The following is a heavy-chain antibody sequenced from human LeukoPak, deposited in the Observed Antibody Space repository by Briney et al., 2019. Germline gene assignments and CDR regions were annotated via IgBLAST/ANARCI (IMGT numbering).Heavy chain of an antibody. Sequence: GGSLRLSCAASGFTFNNYAMTWVRQAPGKRLEWVSTINTGGGTYYADSVKGRFTMSRDNSRNTLFLQMNTLRAEDTAVYFCARDMHEYYFDYWGQGTLVTVSS. D-gene: IGHD2-2*01. CDR3: ARDMHEYYFDY. J-gene: IGHJ4*02. CDR2: INTGGGT. V-gene: IGHV3-23*01. CDR1: GFTFNNYA.